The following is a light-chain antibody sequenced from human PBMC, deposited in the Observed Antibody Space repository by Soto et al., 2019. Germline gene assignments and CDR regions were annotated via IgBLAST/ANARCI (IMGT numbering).Light chain of an antibody. V-gene: IGLV1-44*01. CDR3: SAWDASLNGYV. CDR2: SNY. CDR1: SSNIGSKT. Sequence: QSVLTQSPSASGTPGQRLTISCSGSSSNIGSKTVNWYQQLPGTAPKLLIYSNYQRPSGVPDRFSGSKSGTSASLAISGLQSEDEADYYCSAWDASLNGYVFGTGTKLTVL. J-gene: IGLJ1*01.